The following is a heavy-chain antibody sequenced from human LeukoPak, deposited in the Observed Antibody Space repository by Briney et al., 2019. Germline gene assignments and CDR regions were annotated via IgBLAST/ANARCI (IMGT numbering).Heavy chain of an antibody. CDR1: GFTFSNYW. V-gene: IGHV3-74*01. CDR3: ARTEGTVAYDS. J-gene: IGHJ5*01. CDR2: INSDGSGT. Sequence: GGSLRLSCAASGFTFSNYWMHWVRQAPRKGLVWVSRINSDGSGTTYADSVRGRFTISRDNAKNTLYLQVNSLRAKDTAVYYCARTEGTVAYDSWGQGTLVTVSS. D-gene: IGHD4-23*01.